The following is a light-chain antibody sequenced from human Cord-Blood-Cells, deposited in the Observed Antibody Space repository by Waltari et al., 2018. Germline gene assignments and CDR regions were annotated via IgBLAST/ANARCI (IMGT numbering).Light chain of an antibody. CDR1: SSDVGAYNY. V-gene: IGLV2-11*01. Sequence: HSALTQPRSVSGSPGQSVTISCPGTSSDVGAYNYVSWYQQHPGKTPKLMIYDVSKRPSGVPDRFSGSKSGNTASLTISGLQAEDEADYYCCSYAGSYTWVFGGGTKLTVL. J-gene: IGLJ2*01. CDR3: CSYAGSYTWV. CDR2: DVS.